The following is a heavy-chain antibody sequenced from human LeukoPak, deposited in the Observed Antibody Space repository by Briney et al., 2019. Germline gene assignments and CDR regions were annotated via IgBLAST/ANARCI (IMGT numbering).Heavy chain of an antibody. CDR1: GGSIRSYY. Sequence: SETLSLTCTVSGGSIRSYYWSWIRQPPGKGLEWIGYVHYSRSTNYNPSLKSRVTIPVDTSKNQFSLKLSSATAADAAVYYCARTYYGSGSLYYYYYYMDVWGKGTTVTVSS. D-gene: IGHD3-10*01. CDR2: VHYSRST. V-gene: IGHV4-59*01. J-gene: IGHJ6*03. CDR3: ARTYYGSGSLYYYYYYMDV.